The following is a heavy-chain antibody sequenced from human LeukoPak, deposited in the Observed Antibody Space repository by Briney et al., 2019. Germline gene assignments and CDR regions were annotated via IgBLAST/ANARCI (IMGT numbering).Heavy chain of an antibody. CDR1: GFTFSSYA. CDR2: ISGGPGTT. J-gene: IGHJ4*02. V-gene: IGHV3-23*01. Sequence: GGSLRLSCAASGFTFSSYAMAWVRQAPGKGLEWVSTISGGPGTTYYADSVRGRFTISRDNSKNTLYLQMNNLRAEDTAVYYCAKDLADYYDSSGYPPLGDYWGQGTLVTVSS. CDR3: AKDLADYYDSSGYPPLGDY. D-gene: IGHD3-22*01.